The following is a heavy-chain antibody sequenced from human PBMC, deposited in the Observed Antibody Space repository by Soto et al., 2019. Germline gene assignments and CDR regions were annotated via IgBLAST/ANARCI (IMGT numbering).Heavy chain of an antibody. CDR3: ARSTGSGFRPGTHSFNWCDP. J-gene: IGHJ5*02. D-gene: IGHD5-12*01. V-gene: IGHV1-69*01. CDR1: GVTFSSFA. Sequence: QVQLVQSGAEVKQPGSSVKVSCQASGVTFSSFAISWVRQAPGQGLGWMGGIIPIFRTPNYAQNFQGRVTITADESTSSVYMELSRLRSEDTAVYYCARSTGSGFRPGTHSFNWCDPWGQGTLVTVSS. CDR2: IIPIFRTP.